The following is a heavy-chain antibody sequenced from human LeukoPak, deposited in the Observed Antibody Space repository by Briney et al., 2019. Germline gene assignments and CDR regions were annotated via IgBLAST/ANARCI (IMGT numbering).Heavy chain of an antibody. D-gene: IGHD1-26*01. J-gene: IGHJ5*02. CDR3: ARDRVGATSGWFDP. Sequence: PGGSLRLSCAASGFTFSSYWMTWVRQAPGKGLEWVANIKEDGSEKYYVDSVKGRFTISRDNAGNSLYLQMNSLRADDTAVYYCARDRVGATSGWFDPWGQGTLVTVSS. V-gene: IGHV3-7*01. CDR2: IKEDGSEK. CDR1: GFTFSSYW.